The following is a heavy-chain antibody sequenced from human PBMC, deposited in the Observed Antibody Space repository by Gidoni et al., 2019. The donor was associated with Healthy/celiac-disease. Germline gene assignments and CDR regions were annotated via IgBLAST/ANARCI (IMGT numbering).Heavy chain of an antibody. CDR1: GYTYTGYY. D-gene: IGHD1-26*01. CDR3: ARPSGSGRDFDY. V-gene: IGHV1-2*02. CDR2: INPNSGGT. Sequence: QVQLVQSGAEVKKPGAAVKVSCKASGYTYTGYYMHWVRQAPGQGLEWMGWINPNSGGTNYAQKFQGRFTMTRDTSISTAYMELSRLRSDDTAVYYCARPSGSGRDFDYWGQVTLVTVSS. J-gene: IGHJ4*02.